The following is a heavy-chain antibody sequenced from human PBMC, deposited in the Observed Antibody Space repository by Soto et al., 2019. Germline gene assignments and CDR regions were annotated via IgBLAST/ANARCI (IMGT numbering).Heavy chain of an antibody. Sequence: QVQLVESGGGVVQPGRSLRLSCAASGFTFSSYAMHWVRQAPGKGLEWVAVKSYDGSNKYYADSVKGRFTISRDNSKNTLYLEMNSLRAEDTAVYSCARDRAYDFWSGYLPYYYGMDVWGQGTTVTVSS. J-gene: IGHJ6*02. D-gene: IGHD3-3*01. CDR1: GFTFSSYA. CDR3: ARDRAYDFWSGYLPYYYGMDV. V-gene: IGHV3-30-3*01. CDR2: KSYDGSNK.